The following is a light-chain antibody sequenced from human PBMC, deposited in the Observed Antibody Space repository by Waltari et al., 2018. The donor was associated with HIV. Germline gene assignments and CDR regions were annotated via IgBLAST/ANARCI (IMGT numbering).Light chain of an antibody. CDR1: QDLKKD. Sequence: DIQMTQSPSSVSADVGDRVIITCRASQDLKKDLNWYQQKPGRSPRLLIYSASGLQSGVPSTFSGSGSGVEFNFTIAALETEDSALFYCQQSHKTPLTFGGGTRIEIK. J-gene: IGKJ5*01. CDR2: SAS. V-gene: IGKV1-39*01. CDR3: QQSHKTPLT.